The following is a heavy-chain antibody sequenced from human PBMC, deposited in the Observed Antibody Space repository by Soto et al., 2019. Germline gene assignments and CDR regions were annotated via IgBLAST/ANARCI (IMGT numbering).Heavy chain of an antibody. CDR3: ARHGFRGYCSGGSCPYYY. CDR2: IYYSGST. CDR1: GGSISSSSYY. Sequence: QLQLQESGPGLVKPSETLSLTCTVSGGSISSSSYYWGWIRQPPGKGLEWIGSIYYSGSTYYNPSLKSRVTISVDTSKNQFSLKLSSVTAADTAVYYCARHGFRGYCSGGSCPYYYWGQGTLVTVSS. V-gene: IGHV4-39*01. J-gene: IGHJ4*02. D-gene: IGHD2-15*01.